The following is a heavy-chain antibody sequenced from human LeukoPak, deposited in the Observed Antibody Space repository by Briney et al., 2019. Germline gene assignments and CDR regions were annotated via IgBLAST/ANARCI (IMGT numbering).Heavy chain of an antibody. V-gene: IGHV3-30-3*01. CDR3: AKGESYYAL. Sequence: PGGSLRLSCAASGFTFSSYAMHWVRQAPGKGLEWVAVISYDGSNKYYADSVKGRFTISRDNSKNTLYLQMNSLRAEDTAVYYCAKGESYYALWGQGTLVTVSS. J-gene: IGHJ4*02. CDR1: GFTFSSYA. D-gene: IGHD3-10*01. CDR2: ISYDGSNK.